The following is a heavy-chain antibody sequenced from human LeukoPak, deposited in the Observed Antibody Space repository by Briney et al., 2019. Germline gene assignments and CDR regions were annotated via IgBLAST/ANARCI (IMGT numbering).Heavy chain of an antibody. CDR1: GFTFSSYA. CDR3: AKDSYVWGSYRRAPFDY. J-gene: IGHJ4*02. Sequence: GGSLRLSCAASGFTFSSYAMSWVRQAPGKGLEWVSAISGSGGSTYYAGSVKGRFTISRDNSKNTLYLQMNSLRAEDTAVYYCAKDSYVWGSYRRAPFDYWGQGTLVTVSS. V-gene: IGHV3-23*01. CDR2: ISGSGGST. D-gene: IGHD3-16*02.